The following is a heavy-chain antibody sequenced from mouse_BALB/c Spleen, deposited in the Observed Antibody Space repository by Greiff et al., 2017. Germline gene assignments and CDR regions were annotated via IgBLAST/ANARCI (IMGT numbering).Heavy chain of an antibody. Sequence: EVMLVESGGGLVKPGGSLKLSCAASGFTFSSYAMSWVRQTPEKRLEWVASISSGGSTYYPDSVKGRFTISRDNARNILYLQMSSLRSEDTAMYYCARGEIYYGNPAWFAYWGQGTLVTVSA. CDR1: GFTFSSYA. CDR2: ISSGGST. J-gene: IGHJ3*01. CDR3: ARGEIYYGNPAWFAY. D-gene: IGHD2-1*01. V-gene: IGHV5-6-5*01.